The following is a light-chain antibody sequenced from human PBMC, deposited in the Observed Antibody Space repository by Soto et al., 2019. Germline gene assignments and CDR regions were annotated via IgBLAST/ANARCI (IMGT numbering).Light chain of an antibody. CDR3: SSYAGSNNVV. Sequence: QSALTQPPSASGSPGQSVTISCTGTSSDVGGYNYVSWYQQHPGKAPKLMIYEVSKRPSGVPDRFSGSKSGSTASLTVSGFQAEDEADYYCSSYAGSNNVVFGGGTKVTVL. CDR1: SSDVGGYNY. V-gene: IGLV2-8*01. CDR2: EVS. J-gene: IGLJ2*01.